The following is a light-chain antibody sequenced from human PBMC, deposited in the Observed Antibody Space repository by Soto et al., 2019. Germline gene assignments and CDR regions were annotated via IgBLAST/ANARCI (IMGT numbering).Light chain of an antibody. J-gene: IGKJ1*01. V-gene: IGKV1-5*03. CDR2: KAS. CDR1: QSISNW. CDR3: QQYSDNWT. Sequence: DIELTPAPATLSASVGDRVTITCRASQSISNWLAWYQQKPGTAPNLLIHKASTLQSGVPSRFSGSGSGTEFTLTISSLQPDDSATYSCQQYSDNWTFGQGTKVDIK.